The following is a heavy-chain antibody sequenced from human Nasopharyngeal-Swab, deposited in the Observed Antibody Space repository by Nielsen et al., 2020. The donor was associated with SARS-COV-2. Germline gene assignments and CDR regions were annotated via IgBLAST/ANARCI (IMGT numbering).Heavy chain of an antibody. D-gene: IGHD6-19*01. CDR3: ARHSSGWSFDY. V-gene: IGHV4-39*01. CDR2: IYYSGNT. CDR1: GASISSSNYY. Sequence: SETLSLTCTVSGASISSSNYYWGWIRQPPGKGLEWIGTIYYSGNTYFNPSLKSRVTMSVDTSKHQFSLNLSSVTAADTALYYCARHSSGWSFDYWDRGTLVTVSS. J-gene: IGHJ4*01.